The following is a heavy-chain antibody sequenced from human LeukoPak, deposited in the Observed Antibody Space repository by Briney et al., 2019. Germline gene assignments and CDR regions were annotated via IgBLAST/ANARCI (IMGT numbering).Heavy chain of an antibody. CDR2: INPIGGST. D-gene: IGHD5-24*01. Sequence: ASVKVSCKASGYTFTTYYMHWVRQAPGQGLEWMGTINPIGGSTRYGQKFQGRVTMTRDTSTSTVYMELNSLRSEDTAMYYCARGAEMATIWVGTDYWGQGTLVTVSS. V-gene: IGHV1-46*01. CDR3: ARGAEMATIWVGTDY. J-gene: IGHJ4*02. CDR1: GYTFTTYY.